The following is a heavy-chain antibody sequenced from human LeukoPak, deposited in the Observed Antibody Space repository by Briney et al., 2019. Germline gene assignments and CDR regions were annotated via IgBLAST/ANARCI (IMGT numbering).Heavy chain of an antibody. D-gene: IGHD5-12*01. V-gene: IGHV1-18*01. CDR2: ISAYNGDT. CDR1: GYTFRNYG. CDR3: ARDPTNTSGYYACFDY. J-gene: IGHJ4*02. Sequence: ASVKVSCKASGYTFRNYGITWVRQAPGQGLEWMGWISAYNGDTHYAQNLQGRVTMTTDTSTSTAYMELRSLRSDDTAVYYCARDPTNTSGYYACFDYWGQGTLVTVSS.